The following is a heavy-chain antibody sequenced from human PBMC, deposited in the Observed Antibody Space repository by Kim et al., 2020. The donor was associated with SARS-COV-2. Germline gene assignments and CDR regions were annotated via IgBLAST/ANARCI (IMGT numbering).Heavy chain of an antibody. D-gene: IGHD3-3*01. Sequence: KSRVTMSVNTSKNQFSLKLSSVTAADTAVYYCARVPYDFWSTRFLSYGMDVWGQGTTVTVSS. V-gene: IGHV4-34*01. J-gene: IGHJ6*02. CDR3: ARVPYDFWSTRFLSYGMDV.